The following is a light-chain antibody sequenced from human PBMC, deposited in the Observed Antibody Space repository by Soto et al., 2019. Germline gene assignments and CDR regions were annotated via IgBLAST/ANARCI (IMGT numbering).Light chain of an antibody. Sequence: ENVLTQSPGTLSLSPGERATLSCRASPSISSSYLAWYQQKPGQTPRLLLYHASNRATGIPDRFSGSGSGTDFTLTISRLEPEDFAVYYCQQYGDSLLTFGGGTKVEIK. CDR1: PSISSSY. V-gene: IGKV3-20*01. CDR3: QQYGDSLLT. CDR2: HAS. J-gene: IGKJ4*01.